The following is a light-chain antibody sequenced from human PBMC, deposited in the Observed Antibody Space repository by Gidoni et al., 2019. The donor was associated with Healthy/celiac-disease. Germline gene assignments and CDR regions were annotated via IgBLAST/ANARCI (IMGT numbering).Light chain of an antibody. CDR1: QSVSSSY. J-gene: IGKJ4*01. Sequence: DIVLTQSPRTLSLSPGERATLSCRASQSVSSSYLAWYQQKTGQAPRLLIDCASSRATGIPDRFSGSGSGTDFTLTISRLEPEDFAVYYWQQYGSSLTFXGXTKVEIK. CDR2: CAS. CDR3: QQYGSSLT. V-gene: IGKV3-20*01.